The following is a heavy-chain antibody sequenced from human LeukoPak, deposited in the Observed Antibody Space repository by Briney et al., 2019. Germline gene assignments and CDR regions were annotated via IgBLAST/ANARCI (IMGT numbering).Heavy chain of an antibody. CDR2: IYYSGRT. Sequence: SETLSLTCSVSGDSVSRSGSYWDWIRQPPGKGLEWIGTIYYSGRTYYNPSLKSRVTISVDTSKNQFSLKLSSVTAADTAVYYCARGPRGMRYSSGWTLGYWGQGTLVTVSS. J-gene: IGHJ4*02. CDR3: ARGPRGMRYSSGWTLGY. D-gene: IGHD6-19*01. CDR1: GDSVSRSGSY. V-gene: IGHV4-39*07.